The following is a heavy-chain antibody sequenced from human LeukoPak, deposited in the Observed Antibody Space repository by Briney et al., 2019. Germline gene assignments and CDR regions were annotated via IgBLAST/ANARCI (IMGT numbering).Heavy chain of an antibody. CDR2: IYPGDSDT. V-gene: IGHV5-51*01. CDR3: ARGGGGDLHQYYYYYMDV. Sequence: GESLKISCKGSGYSFTSYWIGWVRQMPGKGLEWMGIIYPGDSDTRYSPSFQGQVTISADKSISTAYLQWSSLKASDTAMYYCARGGGGDLHQYYYYYMDVWGKGTTVTVSS. J-gene: IGHJ6*03. D-gene: IGHD2-21*02. CDR1: GYSFTSYW.